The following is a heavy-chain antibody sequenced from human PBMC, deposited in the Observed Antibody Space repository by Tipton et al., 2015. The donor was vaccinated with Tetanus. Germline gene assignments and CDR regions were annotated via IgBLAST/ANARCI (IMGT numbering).Heavy chain of an antibody. CDR3: AREADCSGGSCFSGVFDN. CDR1: GFIFSSYG. D-gene: IGHD2-15*01. J-gene: IGHJ4*02. CDR2: SWYDGTDK. V-gene: IGHV3-33*01. Sequence: SLRLSCAASGFIFSSYGIHWVRQAPGKGLEWVAVSWYDGTDKYYADSVKGRFTISRDNSKNTLYLQKNSLRAEDTAVYYCAREADCSGGSCFSGVFDNWGQGTQVTVSS.